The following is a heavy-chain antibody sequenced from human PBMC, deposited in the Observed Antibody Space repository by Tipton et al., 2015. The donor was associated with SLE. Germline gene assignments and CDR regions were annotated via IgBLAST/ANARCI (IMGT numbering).Heavy chain of an antibody. J-gene: IGHJ4*02. D-gene: IGHD2-21*02. CDR1: GGSINSSRYF. V-gene: IGHV4-39*01. Sequence: LRLSCTVSGGSINSSRYFWGWIRRPPGKGLEWLGSIYFSGSTYYNPSLQSRVTMSVDTSKNQFSLKLSSVTAADTAVYYCATRMESGDLVYFDYWGQGTLVTVSS. CDR3: ATRMESGDLVYFDY. CDR2: IYFSGST.